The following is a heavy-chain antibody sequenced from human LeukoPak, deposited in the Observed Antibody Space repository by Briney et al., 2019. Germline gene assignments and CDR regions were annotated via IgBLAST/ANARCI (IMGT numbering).Heavy chain of an antibody. D-gene: IGHD6-13*01. CDR2: ISGSGGST. Sequence: GGSLRLSCAASGFTVSSNYMSWVRQAPGKGLEWVSAISGSGGSTYYADSVKGRFTISRDNSKNSLYLQMNSLRAEDTALYYCAKMAPDQGDGIAAAGADYWGQGTLVTVSS. CDR1: GFTVSSNY. V-gene: IGHV3-23*01. J-gene: IGHJ4*02. CDR3: AKMAPDQGDGIAAAGADY.